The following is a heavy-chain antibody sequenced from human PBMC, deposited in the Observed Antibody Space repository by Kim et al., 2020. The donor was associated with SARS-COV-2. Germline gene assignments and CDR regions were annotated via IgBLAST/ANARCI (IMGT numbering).Heavy chain of an antibody. D-gene: IGHD1-26*01. V-gene: IGHV3-74*01. Sequence: GGSLRLSCAASGLTFSSYEMHCLRQAPGKGLVWVSLINTDGGTTSYADSVKGRFTISRDNAKSMLYLQMNSLRAEDTAVYYCASRRYTGTYYYFDYWGQGTVVSVSS. CDR2: INTDGGTT. J-gene: IGHJ4*02. CDR3: ASRRYTGTYYYFDY. CDR1: GLTFSSYE.